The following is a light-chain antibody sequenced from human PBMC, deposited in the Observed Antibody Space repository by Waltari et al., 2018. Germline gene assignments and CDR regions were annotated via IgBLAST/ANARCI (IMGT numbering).Light chain of an antibody. CDR3: QAWDSNTVV. Sequence: SYELAQPPSVSVSPGQTARITCSGDKLGDKYACWYQQTPGQSPVLVIYQDNKLPSGIPERFSGSNSGNTATLTISGTQAMDEADYYCQAWDSNTVVFGGGTKLTVL. J-gene: IGLJ2*01. CDR2: QDN. V-gene: IGLV3-1*01. CDR1: KLGDKY.